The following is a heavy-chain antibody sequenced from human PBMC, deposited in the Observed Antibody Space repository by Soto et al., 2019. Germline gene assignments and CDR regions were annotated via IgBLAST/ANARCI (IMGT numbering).Heavy chain of an antibody. J-gene: IGHJ5*02. V-gene: IGHV1-2*04. CDR3: ARGIVGATVWVHWFDP. Sequence: QVQLVQSGAEVKKPGASVKVSCKASGYTFTGYYMHWVRQAPGQGLEWMGWINPNSGGTNYAQKFQGWVTMTRDTSIRTAYMELSRLRSDDTAVYYCARGIVGATVWVHWFDPWGQGTLVTVSS. CDR2: INPNSGGT. D-gene: IGHD1-26*01. CDR1: GYTFTGYY.